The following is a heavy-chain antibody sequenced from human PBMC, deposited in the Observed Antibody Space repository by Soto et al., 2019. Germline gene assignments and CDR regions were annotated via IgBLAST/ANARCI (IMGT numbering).Heavy chain of an antibody. CDR1: GGSFSGYY. D-gene: IGHD7-27*01. V-gene: IGHV4-34*01. CDR3: ARGNWGGYYYYGMDV. J-gene: IGHJ6*02. CDR2: INHSGST. Sequence: SETLSLTCAVYGGSFSGYYWSWIRQPPGKGLEWIGEINHSGSTNYNPSLKSRVTISVDTSKNQFSLKLSSVTAADTAVFYCARGNWGGYYYYGMDVWGQGTTVTVSS.